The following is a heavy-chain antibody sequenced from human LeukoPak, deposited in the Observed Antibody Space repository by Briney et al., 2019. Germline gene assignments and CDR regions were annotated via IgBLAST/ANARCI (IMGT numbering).Heavy chain of an antibody. J-gene: IGHJ5*02. Sequence: SETLSLTCTVSGDSISTYYWSCIRQPPGKGVEWIGYIYYSGSTNYNPSLKSRVTISVDTSKNQFSLKLSSVTAADTAVYYCARLYYDSSRYPNWFDPWGQGTLVTVSS. CDR2: IYYSGST. CDR1: GDSISTYY. D-gene: IGHD3-22*01. V-gene: IGHV4-59*08. CDR3: ARLYYDSSRYPNWFDP.